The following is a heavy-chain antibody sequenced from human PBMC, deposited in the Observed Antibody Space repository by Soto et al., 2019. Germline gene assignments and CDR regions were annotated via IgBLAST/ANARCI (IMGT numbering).Heavy chain of an antibody. V-gene: IGHV4-59*01. CDR3: ARGGNRYSNVASGVGGFDF. D-gene: IGHD5-12*01. Sequence: SETLSLTCTVSGASISSSYWSWIRQSPERGLEWIAYVYHTGATNYNPSLKSRVTISLDTSKGQLSLNLTSLTTADTAVYFCARGGNRYSNVASGVGGFDFWGQGSLVT. CDR1: GASISSSY. CDR2: VYHTGAT. J-gene: IGHJ4*02.